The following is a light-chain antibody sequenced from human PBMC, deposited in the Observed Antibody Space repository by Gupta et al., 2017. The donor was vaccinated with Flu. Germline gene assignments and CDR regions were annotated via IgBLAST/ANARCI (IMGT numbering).Light chain of an antibody. CDR2: DAS. V-gene: IGKV3-11*01. Sequence: EIVLTQSPATLSLSPGERATLSCRASQSVSSSLAWYQQKPGQAPRLLIYDASNRATGIPARFSGSGSGTDFTLTISSLEPEDFAVDYCQQHSNWPSAFGQGTKLEIK. J-gene: IGKJ2*01. CDR1: QSVSSS. CDR3: QQHSNWPSA.